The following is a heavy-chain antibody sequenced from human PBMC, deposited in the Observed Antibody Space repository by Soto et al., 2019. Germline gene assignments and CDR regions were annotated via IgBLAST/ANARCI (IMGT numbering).Heavy chain of an antibody. J-gene: IGHJ4*02. Sequence: EVQLLESGGGLVQPGGSLRLSCAASGFTFSSYAMNWVRQAPGKGLEWVSAISGSGGSTYYADSVKGRFTISRDNSKNKLYLQVNSVRAEDTDVCYCAKCYRVGMYYYDRSGKYYFDYWGRGTLVTVSS. CDR3: AKCYRVGMYYYDRSGKYYFDY. CDR2: ISGSGGST. V-gene: IGHV3-23*01. D-gene: IGHD3-22*01. CDR1: GFTFSSYA.